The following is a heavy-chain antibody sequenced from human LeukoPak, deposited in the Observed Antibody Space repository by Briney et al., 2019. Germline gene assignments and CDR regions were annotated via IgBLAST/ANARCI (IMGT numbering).Heavy chain of an antibody. V-gene: IGHV3-7*03. CDR1: GFSFSSYW. CDR2: IKKDGTEK. Sequence: PGGSLRLSCAASGFSFSSYWMSWVRQAPRKGLEWVANIKKDGTEKYYADSVKGRFTISRDNAKNSLYLEMNSLRAEDTAVYYCAREGWFGGANWFDPWGQGTLVTVSS. J-gene: IGHJ5*02. CDR3: AREGWFGGANWFDP. D-gene: IGHD3-10*01.